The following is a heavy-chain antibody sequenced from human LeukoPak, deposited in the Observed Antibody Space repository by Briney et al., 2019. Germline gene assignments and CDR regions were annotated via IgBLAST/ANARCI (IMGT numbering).Heavy chain of an antibody. J-gene: IGHJ4*02. CDR2: IKTDGLTT. D-gene: IGHD3-10*01. Sequence: GGSLRLSCAASGLTFSTYWMHWVRQAPGKGLVWVSRIKTDGLTTTYADSVKGRFTISRDNAKNTLFLQMNSLRVEDTAVYYCATGQGDSRYYFDSWGQGTLVTVSS. V-gene: IGHV3-74*01. CDR1: GLTFSTYW. CDR3: ATGQGDSRYYFDS.